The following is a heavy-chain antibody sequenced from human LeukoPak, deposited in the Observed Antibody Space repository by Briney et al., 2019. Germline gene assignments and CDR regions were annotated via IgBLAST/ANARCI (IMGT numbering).Heavy chain of an antibody. Sequence: SETLSLTCTVSGGSISSGGYYWSWVGQHPGKGLEWGGYIYYSGSTYYNPSLKSRVTISVDTSKTQFSLKLSSVTAADTAVYYCARGRSDYYDSSGYTFDYWGQGTLVTVSS. V-gene: IGHV4-31*03. CDR1: GGSISSGGYY. CDR2: IYYSGST. CDR3: ARGRSDYYDSSGYTFDY. D-gene: IGHD3-22*01. J-gene: IGHJ4*02.